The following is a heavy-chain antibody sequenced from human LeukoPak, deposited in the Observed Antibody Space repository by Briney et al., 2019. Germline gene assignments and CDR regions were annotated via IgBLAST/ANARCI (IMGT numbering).Heavy chain of an antibody. Sequence: SVKVSCKASGGTFSSYAISWVRQAPGQGLVWMGGIIPMFGTANYAEKFQDRVTITVDESTSTAYMELSSLRSEDTAIYYCARDMYSSSSWGQGTLVTVSS. CDR3: ARDMYSSSS. J-gene: IGHJ5*02. D-gene: IGHD6-19*01. CDR2: IIPMFGTA. CDR1: GGTFSSYA. V-gene: IGHV1-69*01.